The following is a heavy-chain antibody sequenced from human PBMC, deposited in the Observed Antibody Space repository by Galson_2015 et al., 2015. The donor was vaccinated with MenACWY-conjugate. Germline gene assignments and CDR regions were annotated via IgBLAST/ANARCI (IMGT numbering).Heavy chain of an antibody. CDR3: TRDRDVGGSRWWFDP. Sequence: SLRLSCATSGLTFSNVWMSWVRQAPGKGLEWVARIKCRTDGGTTDYATPVKGRFTILRDDSAKTLYLQMHRLKIEDTAMYSCTRDRDVGGSRWWFDPWGQGTLVTVSS. J-gene: IGHJ5*02. V-gene: IGHV3-15*01. CDR2: IKCRTDGGTT. D-gene: IGHD2-15*01. CDR1: GLTFSNVW.